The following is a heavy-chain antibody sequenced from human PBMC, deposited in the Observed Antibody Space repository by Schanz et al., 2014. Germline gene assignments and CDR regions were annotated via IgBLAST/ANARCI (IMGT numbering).Heavy chain of an antibody. CDR1: GFTFSSYA. V-gene: IGHV3-33*08. J-gene: IGHJ4*02. D-gene: IGHD1-1*01. Sequence: QVQLLQFGGGVVQPGRSLRLSCAASGFTFSSYAMHWVRQAPGKGLEWVAVIWSDGSTKYYADSVKGRFTISRDNSKNTLYLQMNSLRADDTAVYFCARAHGNNWYGKGLDYWGQGTQVTVSS. CDR3: ARAHGNNWYGKGLDY. CDR2: IWSDGSTK.